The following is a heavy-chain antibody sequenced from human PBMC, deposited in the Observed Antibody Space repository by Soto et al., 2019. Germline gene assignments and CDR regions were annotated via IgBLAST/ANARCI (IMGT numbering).Heavy chain of an antibody. CDR2: ISSDVVNY. V-gene: IGHV3-30-3*01. J-gene: IGHJ4*02. Sequence: QVQLVESGGGVVQPGRSLRLSCAASGFTFSSFAMHWVRQAPGKGLEWLAVISSDVVNYYYAESVKGRFTISRDNSKNTLYLQLNSLSIYVTAGYYCARGGSWTPEGLGYWGQGTLVTFSS. D-gene: IGHD2-15*01. CDR3: ARGGSWTPEGLGY. CDR1: GFTFSSFA.